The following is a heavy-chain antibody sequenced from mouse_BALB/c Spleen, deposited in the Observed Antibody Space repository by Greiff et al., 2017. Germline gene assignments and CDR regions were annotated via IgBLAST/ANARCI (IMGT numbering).Heavy chain of an antibody. D-gene: IGHD2-4*01. CDR3: ARHQIYYDYDGYAMDY. CDR1: GYSITSDYA. V-gene: IGHV3-2*02. Sequence: EVQLVESGPGLVKPSQSLSLTCTVTGYSITSDYAWNWIRQFPGNKLEWMGYISYSGSTSYNPSLKSRISITRDTSKNQFFLQLNSVTTEDTATYYCARHQIYYDYDGYAMDYWGQGTLVTVSA. CDR2: ISYSGST. J-gene: IGHJ3*01.